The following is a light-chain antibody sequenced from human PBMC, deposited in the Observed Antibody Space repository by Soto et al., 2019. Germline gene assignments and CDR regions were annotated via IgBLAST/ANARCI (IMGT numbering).Light chain of an antibody. V-gene: IGKV3-15*01. J-gene: IGKJ1*01. CDR3: QQYNNWPRT. Sequence: EIVMTQYPATLSVSPGERATLSCRASQSVSSNLAWYQQKPGQAPRRLIYGASSTATGFPARFSGSGSGTEFTLTIRSMQSEDFAVYYCQQYNNWPRTFGQGTKVEIK. CDR1: QSVSSN. CDR2: GAS.